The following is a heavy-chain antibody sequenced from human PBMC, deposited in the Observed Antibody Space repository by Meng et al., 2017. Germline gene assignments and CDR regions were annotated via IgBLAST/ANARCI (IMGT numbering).Heavy chain of an antibody. J-gene: IGHJ4*02. CDR3: AHSYGSNFDY. D-gene: IGHD3-10*01. V-gene: IGHV2-5*02. CDR2: IYWDDDK. Sequence: TLKVSVPPRGNPKRTLKLTCTFSRFSLTISGLGVGWILQPPGKALEWLALIYWDDDKRYSPSLKSRLTITKDTSKHQVVLTMTNMDPVDTATYYCAHSYGSNFDYWGQGTLVTVSS. CDR1: RFSLTISGLG.